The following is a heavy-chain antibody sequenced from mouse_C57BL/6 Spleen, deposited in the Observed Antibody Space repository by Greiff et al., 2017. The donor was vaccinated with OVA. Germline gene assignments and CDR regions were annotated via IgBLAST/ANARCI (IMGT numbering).Heavy chain of an antibody. V-gene: IGHV1-69*01. Sequence: QVQLQQPGAELVMPGASVKLSCKASGYTFTSYWMHWVKQRPGQGLEWIGEIDPSDSYTNYNQKFKGKSTLTVDKSSSTAYMQLSSLTSEDSAVDYCAGGGDYYGEDYWGQGTTLTVSS. CDR2: IDPSDSYT. J-gene: IGHJ2*01. D-gene: IGHD1-1*01. CDR1: GYTFTSYW. CDR3: AGGGDYYGEDY.